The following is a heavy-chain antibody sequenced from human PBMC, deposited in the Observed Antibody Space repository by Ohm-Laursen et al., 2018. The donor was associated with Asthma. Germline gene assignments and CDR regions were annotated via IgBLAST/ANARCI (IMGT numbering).Heavy chain of an antibody. CDR2: ISFEGST. Sequence: GTLSLTCTVSGDSISGSRSYWGWIRQPPGKGLDWIGIISFEGSTYYNPSLGSRLTMSVDTSKTLVSLTLSSVTVADTAMYYCAFCSGGTCYHGVFDFWGQGSMVTVSS. D-gene: IGHD2-15*01. CDR1: GDSISGSRSY. V-gene: IGHV4-39*01. CDR3: AFCSGGTCYHGVFDF. J-gene: IGHJ3*01.